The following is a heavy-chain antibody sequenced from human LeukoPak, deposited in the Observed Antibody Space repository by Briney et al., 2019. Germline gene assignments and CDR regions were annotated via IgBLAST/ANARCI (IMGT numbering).Heavy chain of an antibody. J-gene: IGHJ4*02. Sequence: ASVKVSCKASGYTFSSYAIHWVRQAPGQRLEWMGWINAGNGNTKYSQKFQGRVTITRDTSASTAYMELSSLRSEDTAVYYCAREGRYGDYDGYWGQGTLVTVSS. V-gene: IGHV1-3*01. CDR1: GYTFSSYA. CDR3: AREGRYGDYDGY. D-gene: IGHD4-17*01. CDR2: INAGNGNT.